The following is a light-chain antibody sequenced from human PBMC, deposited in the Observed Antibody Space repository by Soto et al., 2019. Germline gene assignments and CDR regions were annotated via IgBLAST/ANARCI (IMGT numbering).Light chain of an antibody. J-gene: IGKJ2*01. CDR2: GAS. CDR1: RSVTST. CDR3: QQYNKWPPYT. V-gene: IGKV3-15*01. Sequence: EIVMTQSPANLSVSPGERATLSCRASRSVTSTLAWYQQKPGQGPRLLIYGASTRATGIPARFSGSGSGTEFTLTISSLQSEDFAVYYCQQYNKWPPYTFGQGTKVEIK.